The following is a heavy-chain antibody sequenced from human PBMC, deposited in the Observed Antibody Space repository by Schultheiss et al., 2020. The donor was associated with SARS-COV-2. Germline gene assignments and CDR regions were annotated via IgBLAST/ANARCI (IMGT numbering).Heavy chain of an antibody. V-gene: IGHV1-18*04. CDR1: GYTFTSYG. CDR2: ISAYNGHA. D-gene: IGHD6-19*01. Sequence: ASVKVSCKASGYTFTSYGISWVRQAPGQGLEWMGWISAYNGHAEYSQNFQGRVTMTTDRSTSTAYMELRSLRSDDTAVYSCVRDNSIAVAPRGPYWGQGTLVTVSS. CDR3: VRDNSIAVAPRGPY. J-gene: IGHJ4*02.